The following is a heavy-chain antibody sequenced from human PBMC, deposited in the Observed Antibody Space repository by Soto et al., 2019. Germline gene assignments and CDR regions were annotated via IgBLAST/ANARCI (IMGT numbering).Heavy chain of an antibody. Sequence: PGKALEWVSYISSTSRTTYYADSVKCRFTISRDNAKNSLYLQMNSLREGDKAVYYCFFFRAEDGIRDVRSVSAFLLNRSADL. V-gene: IGHV3-48*02. D-gene: IGHD3-10*02. CDR3: FFFRAEDGIRDVRSVSAFLLNRSADL. CDR2: ISSTSRTT. J-gene: IGHJ2*01.